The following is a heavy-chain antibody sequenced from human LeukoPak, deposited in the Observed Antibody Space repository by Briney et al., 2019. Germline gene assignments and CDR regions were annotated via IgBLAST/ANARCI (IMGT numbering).Heavy chain of an antibody. V-gene: IGHV3-74*01. J-gene: IGHJ4*02. D-gene: IGHD2-15*01. CDR2: INSDGSST. CDR1: GFTFSSYW. Sequence: GGSLRLSCAASGFTFSSYWMHWVRQAPGKGLVWVSRINSDGSSTSYADSVKGRFTISRDNAKNTLYLQMNSLRAEDTAVYYCARLGGGEYYFDYWGQGTLVTVSS. CDR3: ARLGGGEYYFDY.